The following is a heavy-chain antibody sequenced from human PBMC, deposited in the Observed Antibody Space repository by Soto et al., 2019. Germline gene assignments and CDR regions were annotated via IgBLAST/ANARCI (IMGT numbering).Heavy chain of an antibody. Sequence: QVQLQESGPGLVKPSQTLSLTCTVSGGSISSGAYHWSWIRQHPEKGLEWIGYIYYSGSTYYNPSLKSRVIISVATYKNQFSLKVSSVTAADTAVYYCARESRVGAAAHDTFDVWGRGTVVTVSS. J-gene: IGHJ3*01. V-gene: IGHV4-31*03. CDR2: IYYSGST. D-gene: IGHD2-15*01. CDR1: GGSISSGAYH. CDR3: ARESRVGAAAHDTFDV.